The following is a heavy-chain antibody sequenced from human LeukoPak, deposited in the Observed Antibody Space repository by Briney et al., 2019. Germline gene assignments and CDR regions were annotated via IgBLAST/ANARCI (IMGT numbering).Heavy chain of an antibody. D-gene: IGHD6-13*01. J-gene: IGHJ3*02. CDR1: GFTFGDYA. Sequence: GGSLRLSCTASGFTFGDYAMSWFRQAPGKGLEWVSDISGSGGSTYYADSVKGRFTISRDNSKNTLYLQMNSLRAEDTAVYYCAKEHGGSSWYEDAFDIWGQGTMVTVSS. V-gene: IGHV3-23*01. CDR2: ISGSGGST. CDR3: AKEHGGSSWYEDAFDI.